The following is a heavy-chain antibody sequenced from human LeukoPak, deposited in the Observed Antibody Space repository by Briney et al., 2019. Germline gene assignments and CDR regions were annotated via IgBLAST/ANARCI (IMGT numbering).Heavy chain of an antibody. V-gene: IGHV3-43*02. J-gene: IGHJ6*02. CDR1: GFTMDAYG. CDR3: ATWAFYHGLDF. CDR2: INADGGRT. D-gene: IGHD2/OR15-2a*01. Sequence: GASLRHPCAACGFTMDAYGMQWARQHPEKSLEWVSLINADGGRTYYADSVKGRFTIPRDNSKNSLYLQMNSLRTADTALYYCATWAFYHGLDFWGQGTTVTVFS.